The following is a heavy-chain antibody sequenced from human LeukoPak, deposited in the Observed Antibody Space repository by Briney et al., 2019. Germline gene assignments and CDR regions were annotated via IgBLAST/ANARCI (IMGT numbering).Heavy chain of an antibody. CDR2: IIPIFGTA. CDR1: GGTFISYA. D-gene: IGHD6-13*01. J-gene: IGHJ4*02. CDR3: ARGSWAYYFDY. V-gene: IGHV1-69*01. Sequence: SVKVSCKASGGTFISYAISWVGQAPGQGLEWMGGIIPIFGTANYAQKFQGRVTITSDESTTTAYMELSSLRSEDTAVYYCARGSWAYYFDYWGQGTLVTVSS.